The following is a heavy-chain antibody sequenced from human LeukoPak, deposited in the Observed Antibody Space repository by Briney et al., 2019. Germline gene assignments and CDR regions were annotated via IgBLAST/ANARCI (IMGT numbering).Heavy chain of an antibody. V-gene: IGHV1-69*13. CDR2: IVPILGTA. CDR1: GGTFSSYA. CDR3: ARGPRGVQLWVNYYFDY. D-gene: IGHD5-18*01. Sequence: SVKVSCKASGGTFSSYAISWVRQAPGQGLEWMGGIVPILGTANYAQKFQGRVTITADESTSTAYMELSSLRSEDTAVYYCARGPRGVQLWVNYYFDYWGQGTLVTVSS. J-gene: IGHJ4*02.